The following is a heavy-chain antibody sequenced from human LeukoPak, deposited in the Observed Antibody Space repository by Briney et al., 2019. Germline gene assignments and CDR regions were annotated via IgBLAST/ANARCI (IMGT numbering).Heavy chain of an antibody. V-gene: IGHV3-48*04. J-gene: IGHJ3*02. CDR2: ISSSSSTI. CDR3: AARSGDAFDI. D-gene: IGHD3-3*01. CDR1: GFTFSSYG. Sequence: GGSLRLSCAASGFTFSSYGMTWVRQAPGKGLEWVSYISSSSSTIYYADSVKGRFTISRDNAKNSLYLQMNSLRAEDTAVYYCAARSGDAFDIWGQGTMVTVSS.